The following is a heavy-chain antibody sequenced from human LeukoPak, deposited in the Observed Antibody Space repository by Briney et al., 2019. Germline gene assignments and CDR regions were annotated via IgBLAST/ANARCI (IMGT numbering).Heavy chain of an antibody. D-gene: IGHD1-7*01. Sequence: GGSLRLSCAASGFTFSSYGMHWVRQAPGKGLEWVAFIRYDGSNKYYADSVKGRFTISRDNSKNTLYLQMNSLRADDTAVYCCARHISPWKYPDAFDIWGQGTMVTVSS. CDR1: GFTFSSYG. V-gene: IGHV3-30*02. CDR3: ARHISPWKYPDAFDI. J-gene: IGHJ3*02. CDR2: IRYDGSNK.